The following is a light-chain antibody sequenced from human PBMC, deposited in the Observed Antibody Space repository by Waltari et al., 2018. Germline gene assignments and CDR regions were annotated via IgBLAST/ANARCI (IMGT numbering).Light chain of an antibody. CDR2: AQN. Sequence: QSVLTPPPSVSAAPGQRVTISCTGSNSNIGAGYDVHWYQQLPTKAPKRRNCAQNNRPSCVPDRFSGSRSGPSAALAITGLQAEDEADYYCQSYESSLSHSVCGTGTKVSVL. V-gene: IGLV1-40*01. CDR3: QSYESSLSHSV. CDR1: NSNIGAGYD. J-gene: IGLJ1*01.